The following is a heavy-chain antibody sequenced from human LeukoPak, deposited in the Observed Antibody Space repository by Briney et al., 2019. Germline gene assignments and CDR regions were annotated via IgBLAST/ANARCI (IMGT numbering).Heavy chain of an antibody. CDR2: ISHDGGAK. CDR3: ARDWGSSGWYNWFDP. CDR1: GFSIGNYG. J-gene: IGHJ5*02. V-gene: IGHV3-30*03. D-gene: IGHD6-19*01. Sequence: GGSLRLSCAVSGFSIGNYGMHWVRQAPDKGLEWVAMISHDGGAKYYGDSVKGRLTISRDNSENTLYLQMNSQRVEDTAVYYCARDWGSSGWYNWFDPWGQGTLVTVSS.